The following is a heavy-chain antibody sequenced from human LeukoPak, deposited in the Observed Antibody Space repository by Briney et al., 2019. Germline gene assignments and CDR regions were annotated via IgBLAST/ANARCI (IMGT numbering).Heavy chain of an antibody. CDR3: ARAEYSSSPPHFDH. CDR2: ISSRSSTI. CDR1: GFTFSSYS. J-gene: IGHJ4*02. V-gene: IGHV3-48*01. Sequence: GGSLRLSCAASGFTFSSYSMNWVRQAPGKGLEWVSYISSRSSTIYYADSVKGRFTISRDNPKNSLYLQMNSLRADDTAVYYCARAEYSSSPPHFDHWAREPWSPSPQ. D-gene: IGHD6-6*01.